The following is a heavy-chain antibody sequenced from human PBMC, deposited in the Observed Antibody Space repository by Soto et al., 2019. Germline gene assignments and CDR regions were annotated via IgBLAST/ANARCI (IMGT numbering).Heavy chain of an antibody. J-gene: IGHJ6*02. D-gene: IGHD3-16*01. Sequence: PSETLSLTCAVSGGSISSGGYSWSWIRQPPGKGLEWIGYIYHSGSTYYNPSLKSRVTISVDRSKNQFSLKLSSVTAADTAVYYCARVGGFLLPSRYGMDVWGQGTTVTVSS. CDR3: ARVGGFLLPSRYGMDV. V-gene: IGHV4-30-2*01. CDR1: GGSISSGGYS. CDR2: IYHSGST.